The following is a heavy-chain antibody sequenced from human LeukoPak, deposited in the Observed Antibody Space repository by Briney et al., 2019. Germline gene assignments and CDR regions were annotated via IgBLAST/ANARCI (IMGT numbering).Heavy chain of an antibody. CDR3: AEGKMDLLRYFDWLPTWFDP. Sequence: GRSLRLSCAASGSTFSSYGMHWVRQAPGKGLEWVAVISYDGSNKYYADSVKGRFTISRDNSKNTLYLQMNSLRAEDTAVYYCAEGKMDLLRYFDWLPTWFDPWGQGTLVTVSS. D-gene: IGHD3-9*01. J-gene: IGHJ5*02. CDR1: GSTFSSYG. V-gene: IGHV3-30*18. CDR2: ISYDGSNK.